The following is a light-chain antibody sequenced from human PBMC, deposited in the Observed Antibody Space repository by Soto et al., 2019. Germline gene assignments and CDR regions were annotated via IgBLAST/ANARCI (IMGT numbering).Light chain of an antibody. Sequence: EIVMTQSPDTLSLSPGESATLSCRASQSVSTNLAWYQHKPGQAPRLLISGASTRATGLPARFSGSGSGTDFTLTISSLQSEVFAVYYCQQYYVWPRTFGQGTKVEVK. CDR3: QQYYVWPRT. CDR1: QSVSTN. J-gene: IGKJ1*01. CDR2: GAS. V-gene: IGKV3-15*01.